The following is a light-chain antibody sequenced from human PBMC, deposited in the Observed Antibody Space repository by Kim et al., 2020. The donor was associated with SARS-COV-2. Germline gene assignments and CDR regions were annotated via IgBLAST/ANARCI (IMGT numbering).Light chain of an antibody. CDR3: QVWDSSSDHVV. J-gene: IGLJ2*01. CDR1: SIGSKS. Sequence: PGKADRITCVGNSIGSKSVHWYQQKPGQAPVLVIYYDSDRPSGIPERFSGSNSGNTATLTISRVEAGDEADYYCQVWDSSSDHVVFGGGTQLTVL. CDR2: YDS. V-gene: IGLV3-21*04.